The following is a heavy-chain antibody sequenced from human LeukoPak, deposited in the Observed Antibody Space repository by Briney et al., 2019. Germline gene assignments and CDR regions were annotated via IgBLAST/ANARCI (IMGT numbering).Heavy chain of an antibody. D-gene: IGHD5-24*01. V-gene: IGHV3-48*01. J-gene: IGHJ3*02. CDR3: ARGGWPGAFDI. CDR1: GFTFSSYS. Sequence: PGGSLRLSCAASGFTFSSYSMNWVRQAPGKGLEWVSYISSSSSTIYYADSVKGRFTISRDNTKNSLYLKMNSLRAEDTAVYYCARGGWPGAFDIWGQGTMVTVSS. CDR2: ISSSSSTI.